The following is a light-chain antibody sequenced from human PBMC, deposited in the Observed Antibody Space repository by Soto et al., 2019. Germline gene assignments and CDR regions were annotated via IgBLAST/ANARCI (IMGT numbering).Light chain of an antibody. CDR2: WAS. CDR1: QSVLHSPNNKDY. CDR3: QQYYSTPFT. Sequence: DIVMTQSPDSLAVSLGERATIYCKSSQSVLHSPNNKDYLAWYQQKPGQSPKLLIYWASTRESGVPDRFSGSGSATEFTLTISSLQAEDVAVYYCQQYYSTPFTFGPGTKVDIK. J-gene: IGKJ3*01. V-gene: IGKV4-1*01.